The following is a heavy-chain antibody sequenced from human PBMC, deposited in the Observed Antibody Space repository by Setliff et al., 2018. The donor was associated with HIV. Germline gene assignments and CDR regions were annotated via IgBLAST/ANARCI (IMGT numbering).Heavy chain of an antibody. CDR2: IIPIYGTA. D-gene: IGHD6-19*01. CDR1: GGTFSSYA. Sequence: KASGGTFSSYAISWVRQAPGQGLEWMGGIIPIYGTANYAQKFQGRVTITTDESTSTAYMYLSSLRPEDTAVYYCARDSGVSSGWKNWFDSWGEGTLVTVSS. J-gene: IGHJ5*01. CDR3: ARDSGVSSGWKNWFDS. V-gene: IGHV1-69*05.